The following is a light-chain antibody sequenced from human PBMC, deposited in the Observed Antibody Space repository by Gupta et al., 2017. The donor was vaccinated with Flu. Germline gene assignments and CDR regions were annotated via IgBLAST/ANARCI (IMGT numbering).Light chain of an antibody. V-gene: IGLV7-43*01. Sequence: QTVLTQEPSLSVSPGGTVTLTCASSTGAVNIGYYPNWIQQKPGQTPSSLSLGASNKSSWTPSRFSGALPAAKADMRLSGVEAEDEYEDYCRLYNGGAEIFGSGTKLTVL. CDR1: TGAVNIGYY. CDR2: GAS. CDR3: RLYNGGAEI. J-gene: IGLJ1*01.